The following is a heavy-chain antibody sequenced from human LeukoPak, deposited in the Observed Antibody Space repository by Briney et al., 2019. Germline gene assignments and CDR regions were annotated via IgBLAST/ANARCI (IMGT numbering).Heavy chain of an antibody. CDR2: MSSVT. Sequence: PGGSLRLSCAASGFTFSNLAMSWVRQAPGKGLEWVSAMSSVTYYADSVKGRFTISRDDSKSTLFLQMNSLRAEDTAVYYCAKAFFSGSGGNHKHFDSWGQGTLVTVSS. V-gene: IGHV3-23*01. D-gene: IGHD3-10*01. CDR1: GFTFSNLA. J-gene: IGHJ4*02. CDR3: AKAFFSGSGGNHKHFDS.